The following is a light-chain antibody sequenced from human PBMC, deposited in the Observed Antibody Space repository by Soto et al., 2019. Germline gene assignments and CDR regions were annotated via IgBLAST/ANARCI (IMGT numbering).Light chain of an antibody. Sequence: QSVLTQSPSASGSPGQSVTISCTGTSSDVGGYNYVSWYQQHPGKAPKLLIYEVTKRPSGVPDRFSGSKSGNTASLTVSGLQADDEAEYYCCSNAGSHYYVFGTGTKVTVL. J-gene: IGLJ1*01. CDR2: EVT. CDR3: CSNAGSHYYV. V-gene: IGLV2-8*01. CDR1: SSDVGGYNY.